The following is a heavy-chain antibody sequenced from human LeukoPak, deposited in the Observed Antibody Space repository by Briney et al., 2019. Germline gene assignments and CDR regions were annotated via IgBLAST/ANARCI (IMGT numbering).Heavy chain of an antibody. J-gene: IGHJ3*02. V-gene: IGHV1-2*02. Sequence: ASLKVSCKASGYTFTGYYIQWVRQAPGQGLEWMGWINPNIGGTNYAQKFQGRITMTRDTSTSTVYMELSSLTSDDTAVYFCARASGSGDYSAFDMWGQGTMVTVSS. CDR1: GYTFTGYY. D-gene: IGHD4-17*01. CDR3: ARASGSGDYSAFDM. CDR2: INPNIGGT.